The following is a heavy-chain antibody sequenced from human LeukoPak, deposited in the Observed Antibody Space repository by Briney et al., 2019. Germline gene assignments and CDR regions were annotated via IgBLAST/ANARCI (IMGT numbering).Heavy chain of an antibody. Sequence: GSLRLSCAASGFTFSSYSMNWVRQAPGKGLEWVSYISSSSSTIYYADSVKGRFTISRDNAKNSLYLQMNSLRVEDTAVYYCARGGTRGYSPVDYWGQGILVTVSS. CDR2: ISSSSSTI. CDR1: GFTFSSYS. V-gene: IGHV3-48*01. D-gene: IGHD5-18*01. CDR3: ARGGTRGYSPVDY. J-gene: IGHJ4*02.